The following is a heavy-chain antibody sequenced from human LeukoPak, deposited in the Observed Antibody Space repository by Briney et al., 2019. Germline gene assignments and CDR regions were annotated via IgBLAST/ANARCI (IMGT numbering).Heavy chain of an antibody. CDR1: GYTFTGYY. D-gene: IGHD1-1*01. CDR2: INPNSGGT. V-gene: IGHV1-2*02. Sequence: GASVKVSCKASGYTFTGYYMHWVRQAPGQGLEWMGWINPNSGGTNYAQKFQGRVTMTRDTSISTAYMELSRLRSDDTAVYYCARDEAWTSQTPYDAFNIWGQGTMVTVSS. J-gene: IGHJ3*02. CDR3: ARDEAWTSQTPYDAFNI.